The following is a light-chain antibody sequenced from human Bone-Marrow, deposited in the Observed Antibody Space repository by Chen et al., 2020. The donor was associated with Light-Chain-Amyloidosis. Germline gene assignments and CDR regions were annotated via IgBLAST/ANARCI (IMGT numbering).Light chain of an antibody. V-gene: IGLV3-21*02. CDR1: NIGSTS. Sequence: SYVLTQPSSVSVAPGQTATIACGGKNIGSTSVHWYQQPPGQAPLLVVYDDSDRPSGLPGRLSCSNSGNTATLTISRVEAGDEADYYCQVWDRSSDRPVFGGGTKLTVL. J-gene: IGLJ3*02. CDR2: DDS. CDR3: QVWDRSSDRPV.